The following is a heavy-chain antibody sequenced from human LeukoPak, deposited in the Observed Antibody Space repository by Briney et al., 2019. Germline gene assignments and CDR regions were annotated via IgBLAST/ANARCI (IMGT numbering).Heavy chain of an antibody. CDR1: GFTVSSNY. Sequence: GGSLRLSCAASGFTVSSNYMSWVRQAPGKGLEWVSVIYSGGSTYYADSVKGRFTISRDNSKNTLYLQMNSLRAEDTAVYYCARDGEDIVVVSPSYWGQGTLVTVSS. V-gene: IGHV3-53*01. CDR2: IYSGGST. J-gene: IGHJ4*02. D-gene: IGHD2-15*01. CDR3: ARDGEDIVVVSPSY.